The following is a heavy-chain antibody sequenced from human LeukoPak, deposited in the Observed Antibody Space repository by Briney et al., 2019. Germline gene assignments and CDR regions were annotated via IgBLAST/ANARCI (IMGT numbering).Heavy chain of an antibody. Sequence: GGSLRPSCAASGFTFSSYWMSWVRQAPGKGLEWVANIKQDGSEKYYVDSVKGRFTISRDNAKNSLYLQMNSLRAEDTAVYYCARDGGYCSSTSCFYFDYWGQGTLVTVSS. D-gene: IGHD2-2*03. CDR3: ARDGGYCSSTSCFYFDY. V-gene: IGHV3-7*01. CDR1: GFTFSSYW. CDR2: IKQDGSEK. J-gene: IGHJ4*02.